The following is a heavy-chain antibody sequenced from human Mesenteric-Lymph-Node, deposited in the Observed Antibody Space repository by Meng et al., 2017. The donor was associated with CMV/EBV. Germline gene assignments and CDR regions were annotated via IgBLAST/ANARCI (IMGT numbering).Heavy chain of an antibody. CDR1: NFRYSRCD. Sequence: GGSLRLSCAASNFRYSRCDVHWVRQAPGKGLEWAAVMWFDGRHRHYVASSKGRLTISRGNSTNTLFLRVNSLRAEDTPVYYCARAQAFVSSGCTTNCYPTGYFDWWGQGTLVTVSS. CDR2: MWFDGRHR. V-gene: IGHV3-33*02. D-gene: IGHD2-2*01. CDR3: ARAQAFVSSGCTTNCYPTGYFDW. J-gene: IGHJ4*02.